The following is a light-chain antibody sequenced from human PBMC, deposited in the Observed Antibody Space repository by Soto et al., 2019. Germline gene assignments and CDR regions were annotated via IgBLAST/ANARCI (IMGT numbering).Light chain of an antibody. CDR3: QHYNSYSEA. V-gene: IGKV1-5*01. CDR2: DAS. CDR1: QSISSW. J-gene: IGKJ1*01. Sequence: VGDRVTITCRASQSISSWLAWYQQKPGKAPKLLIYDASSLESGVPSRFSGSGSGTEFTLTISSLQPDDFATYYCQHYNSYSEAFGQGTK.